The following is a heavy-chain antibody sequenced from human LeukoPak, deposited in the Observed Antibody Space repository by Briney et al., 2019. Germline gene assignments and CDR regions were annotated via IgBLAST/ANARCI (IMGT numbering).Heavy chain of an antibody. D-gene: IGHD2-15*01. CDR1: GFTFGDYA. Sequence: GGSLRLSCTASGFTFGDYAMSWFRQAPGKGLEWVGFIRSKAYGGTTEYAASVKGRFTISRDDSKSIAYLQMNSLKTEDTAVYYCTSLVGYCSGGSCYPNWFDPWGQGTLVTVSS. CDR2: IRSKAYGGTT. V-gene: IGHV3-49*03. CDR3: TSLVGYCSGGSCYPNWFDP. J-gene: IGHJ5*02.